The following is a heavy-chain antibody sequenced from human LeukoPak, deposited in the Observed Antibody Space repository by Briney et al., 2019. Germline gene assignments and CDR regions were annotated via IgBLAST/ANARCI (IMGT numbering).Heavy chain of an antibody. CDR2: MSGSGGST. CDR3: AKDGYSSSLNHPGATEFDY. CDR1: GFTSSTYA. D-gene: IGHD6-6*01. J-gene: IGHJ4*02. V-gene: IGHV3-23*01. Sequence: GGSLRLSCAASGFTSSTYAMSWVRQAPGKGLEWVSAMSGSGGSTKYADSVKGRFTISRDDSKNTLYLQMNSLRAEDTAVYYCAKDGYSSSLNHPGATEFDYWGQGTLVTVSS.